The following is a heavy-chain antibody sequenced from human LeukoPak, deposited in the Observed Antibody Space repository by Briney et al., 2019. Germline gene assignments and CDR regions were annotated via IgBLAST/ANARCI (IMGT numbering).Heavy chain of an antibody. D-gene: IGHD3-9*01. CDR2: ITSSSSYT. J-gene: IGHJ4*02. Sequence: PGGSLRLSCAAPGITFSNYNMNWVRQAPGKGLEWISAITSSSSYTFYADSVKGRFTISRDNAKNSLYLQMNSLRGEDTAVYYCGSTGYHYWGQGTLVTVSS. CDR3: GSTGYHY. CDR1: GITFSNYN. V-gene: IGHV3-21*01.